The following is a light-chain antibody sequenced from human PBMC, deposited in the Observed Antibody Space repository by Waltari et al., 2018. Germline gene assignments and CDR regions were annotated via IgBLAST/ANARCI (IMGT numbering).Light chain of an antibody. CDR1: TGPVTSGLY. Sequence: QAVVTPEPSLTVSPRGTVTLTCASSTGPVTSGLYPYWFQQKPGQAPRTLIYDTSNNHSWTPARFSRSLLGGKAALTLSGAQPEDEADYYCLLSYSGTYVFGTGTKVTVL. V-gene: IGLV7-46*01. CDR3: LLSYSGTYV. CDR2: DTS. J-gene: IGLJ1*01.